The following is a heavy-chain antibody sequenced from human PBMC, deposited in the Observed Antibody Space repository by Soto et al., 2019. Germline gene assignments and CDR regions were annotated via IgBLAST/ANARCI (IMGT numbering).Heavy chain of an antibody. CDR1: GFPFSSYW. CDR2: IGSDGRPT. J-gene: IGHJ1*01. V-gene: IGHV3-74*03. CDR3: VRDYDSSGFNSGH. D-gene: IGHD3-22*01. Sequence: SGGSLRLSCVASGFPFSSYWMHWIRQVPGKGLMWVSQIGSDGRPTTYADSVKGRFTISRDNARNTLYLQMNSLRADDTAMYYCVRDYDSSGFNSGHWGRGTLVTVSS.